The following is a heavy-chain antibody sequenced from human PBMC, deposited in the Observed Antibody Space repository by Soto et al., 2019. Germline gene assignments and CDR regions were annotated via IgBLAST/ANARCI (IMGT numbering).Heavy chain of an antibody. D-gene: IGHD2-2*01. J-gene: IGHJ4*02. V-gene: IGHV1-18*01. Sequence: QGQLVQSGAEVKKSGATVKVSCKASGFVFSSYGINWLRQAPGQGLEWMGWISSFNGSKYAQKFQDRVTLTTDTPTSTAYLELRGLKSDDTAVYYCARDLRGFCRSANCYGDFDYWGQGTLISVSS. CDR1: GFVFSSYG. CDR2: ISSFNGS. CDR3: ARDLRGFCRSANCYGDFDY.